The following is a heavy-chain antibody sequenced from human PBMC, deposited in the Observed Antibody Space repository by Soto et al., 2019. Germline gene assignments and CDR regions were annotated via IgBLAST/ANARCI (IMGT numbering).Heavy chain of an antibody. V-gene: IGHV3-72*01. D-gene: IGHD3-22*01. CDR2: SRDKPQGYST. CDR3: VRATYFSDSSGYTRCLDY. CDR1: GFTFSSYA. J-gene: IGHJ4*02. Sequence: GGSLRLSCGASGFTFSSYAMSWVRQAPGKGLEWVGRSRDKPQGYSTAYAASVKGRFTTSRDESKNSAYLQMNSLKTEDTAVYYCVRATYFSDSSGYTRCLDYWGQGTLVTVSS.